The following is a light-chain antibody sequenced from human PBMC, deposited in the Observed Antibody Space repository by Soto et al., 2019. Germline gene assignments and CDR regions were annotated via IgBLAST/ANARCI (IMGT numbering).Light chain of an antibody. V-gene: IGLV2-23*01. CDR3: CSYAGSSTLYV. CDR2: EGS. J-gene: IGLJ1*01. CDR1: SSDVGSYNL. Sequence: QPVLTQPASVSGSPGQSITISCTGTSSDVGSYNLVSWYQQHPGKAPKLMIYEGSKRPSGVSNRFSGSKSGNTASLTISGLQAEDEADYYCCSYAGSSTLYVFGTGTKLTVL.